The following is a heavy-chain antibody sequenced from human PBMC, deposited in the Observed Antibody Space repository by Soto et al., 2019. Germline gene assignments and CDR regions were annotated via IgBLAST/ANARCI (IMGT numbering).Heavy chain of an antibody. CDR2: TSYDGSDK. V-gene: IGHV3-30*05. D-gene: IGHD3-16*01. Sequence: QVHLVESGGGVVQPGTSLRVSCVGSGFTFRSYVIHWVRQATGKGLEWVALTSYDGSDKYYDDSVRGRFTISRDNSRNTVDLQMDSLRLEVTVLYNCARWGTPGGLDVWGRGTLVSVSS. J-gene: IGHJ1*01. CDR1: GFTFRSYV. CDR3: ARWGTPGGLDV.